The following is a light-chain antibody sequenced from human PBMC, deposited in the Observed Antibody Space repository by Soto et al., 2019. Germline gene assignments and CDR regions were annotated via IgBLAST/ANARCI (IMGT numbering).Light chain of an antibody. CDR3: SSFVAGNNYWV. J-gene: IGLJ3*02. Sequence: QSALTQPPSASGSPGRSVTISCTGTSSDVGGYDYVSWFQPHPGKAPKLIIYEVTKRPSGVPDRFSASKSGNTASLTVSGLQAEDEADYYCSSFVAGNNYWVFGGGPKLTVL. CDR2: EVT. CDR1: SSDVGGYDY. V-gene: IGLV2-8*01.